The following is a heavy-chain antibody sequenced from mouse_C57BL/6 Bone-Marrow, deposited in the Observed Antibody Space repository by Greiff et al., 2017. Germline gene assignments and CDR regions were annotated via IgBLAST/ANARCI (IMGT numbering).Heavy chain of an antibody. D-gene: IGHD1-1*01. CDR3: ARWNYGSSYENY. Sequence: QVQLQQSGAELARPGASVKLSCKASGYTFTSYGISWVKQRTGQGLEWIGEIYPRSGTTYYNEKFKGKGTLTADNSTSTAYMELRSLTSEDAAVYFCARWNYGSSYENYWGQGTTLTVSS. CDR1: GYTFTSYG. V-gene: IGHV1-81*01. CDR2: IYPRSGTT. J-gene: IGHJ2*01.